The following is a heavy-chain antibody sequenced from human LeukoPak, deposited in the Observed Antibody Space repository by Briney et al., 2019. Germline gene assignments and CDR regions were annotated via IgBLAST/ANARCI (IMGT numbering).Heavy chain of an antibody. Sequence: KAGGSLRLSCAASGFTFSSYSMNWARQAPGKGLEWVSSISSSSSYIYYADSVKGRFTISRDNAKNSLYLQMNSLRAEDSAVYYCARSRIAAAGFDYWGQGTLVTVSS. J-gene: IGHJ4*02. CDR2: ISSSSSYI. V-gene: IGHV3-21*01. D-gene: IGHD6-13*01. CDR3: ARSRIAAAGFDY. CDR1: GFTFSSYS.